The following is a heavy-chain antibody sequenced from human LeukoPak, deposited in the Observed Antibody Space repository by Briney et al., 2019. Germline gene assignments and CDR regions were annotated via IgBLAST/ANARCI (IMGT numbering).Heavy chain of an antibody. Sequence: GGSLRLSCAASGFSFKDYWMSWVRQAPGKGLEWVADITPDGSGKTYVDSVKGRFTISRDNAKQSLSLQMNSLRAEDTAVYFCARIGHGYSFGNAFDFWGQGTMVTVSS. V-gene: IGHV3-7*01. D-gene: IGHD5-18*01. J-gene: IGHJ3*01. CDR3: ARIGHGYSFGNAFDF. CDR1: GFSFKDYW. CDR2: ITPDGSGK.